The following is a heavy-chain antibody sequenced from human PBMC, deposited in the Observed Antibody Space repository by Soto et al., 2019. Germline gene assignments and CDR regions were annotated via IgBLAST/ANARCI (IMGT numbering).Heavy chain of an antibody. CDR3: AGDLGMVRGVIPTDY. CDR1: GGSISSSNW. J-gene: IGHJ4*02. V-gene: IGHV4-4*02. CDR2: IYHSGST. D-gene: IGHD3-10*01. Sequence: SETLSLTCAVSGGSISSSNWWSWVRQPPGKGLEWIGEIYHSGSTNYNPSLKSRVTISVDKSKNQFSLKLSSVTAADTAVYYCAGDLGMVRGVIPTDYWGQGTLVTVSS.